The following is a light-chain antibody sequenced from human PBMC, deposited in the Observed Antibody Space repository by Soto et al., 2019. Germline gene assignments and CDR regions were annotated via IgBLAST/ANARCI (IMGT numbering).Light chain of an antibody. CDR1: QTISSW. Sequence: DIQMTQAPSSLAASVGDRVTITCRASQTISSWLAWYQQKPGKAHKLLIYKASTLKSGVPSRFSGSGSGTEFTLTIRSLQPDDFATYYCQHYNSYSEAFGQGTTGDIK. V-gene: IGKV1-5*03. J-gene: IGKJ1*01. CDR3: QHYNSYSEA. CDR2: KAS.